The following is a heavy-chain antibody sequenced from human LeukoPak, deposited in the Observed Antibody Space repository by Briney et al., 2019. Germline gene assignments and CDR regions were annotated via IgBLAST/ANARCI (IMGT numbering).Heavy chain of an antibody. CDR1: GGSISSYY. CDR3: ARAHCSGGSCYGDY. CDR2: IYYSGST. Sequence: SETLSLTCTVSGGSISSYYWSWIRQPPGKGLEWIGYIYYSGSTNYNPSLKSRVTISVDTSKNQFSLKLSSVTAADTAVYYCARAHCSGGSCYGDYWGQGTLVTVSS. D-gene: IGHD2-15*01. V-gene: IGHV4-59*01. J-gene: IGHJ4*02.